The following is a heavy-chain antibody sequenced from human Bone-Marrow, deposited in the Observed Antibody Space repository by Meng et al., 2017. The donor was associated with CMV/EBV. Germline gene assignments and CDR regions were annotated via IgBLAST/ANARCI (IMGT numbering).Heavy chain of an antibody. CDR2: IYPGDFKT. J-gene: IGHJ6*02. V-gene: IGHV5-51*01. CDR3: ARQEKLLWFGELLSYGMDV. Sequence: GESLKISCKGSGYSFTTYWIAWVRQMPGKGLEWMGMIYPGDFKTRYSPSLQGQVTISVDKSITTAYLQWSSLKASDTAMYYCARQEKLLWFGELLSYGMDVWGQGTTVTVSS. D-gene: IGHD3-10*01. CDR1: GYSFTTYW.